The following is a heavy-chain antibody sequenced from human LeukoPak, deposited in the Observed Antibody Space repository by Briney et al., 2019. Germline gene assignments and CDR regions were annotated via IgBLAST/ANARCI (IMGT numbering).Heavy chain of an antibody. Sequence: GASVTVSCKASGYTFTGYYMHWVRQAPGQGLEWIGRIIPVLGIPNYAQKFQGRVTITADRSTSTAYMELSSLRSEDTAVYYCARGYCSSTRCYNDFDYWGQGTLVTVSS. D-gene: IGHD2-2*02. J-gene: IGHJ4*02. V-gene: IGHV1-69*04. CDR2: IIPVLGIP. CDR3: ARGYCSSTRCYNDFDY. CDR1: GYTFTGYY.